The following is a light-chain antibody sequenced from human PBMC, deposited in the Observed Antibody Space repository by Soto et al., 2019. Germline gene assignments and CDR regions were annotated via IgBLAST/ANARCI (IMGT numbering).Light chain of an antibody. J-gene: IGKJ1*01. CDR3: QQYASSPPT. V-gene: IGKV3-20*01. CDR2: GAS. CDR1: QSVSSNY. Sequence: EIVLTQSPGTLSLSPGERATLSCRASQSVSSNYLAWYQQKPGQAPRLLIYGASSRATGVPDRFRGSGSGTDFTLTISRLEPEDFAVYYCQQYASSPPTFGQGTKVDIK.